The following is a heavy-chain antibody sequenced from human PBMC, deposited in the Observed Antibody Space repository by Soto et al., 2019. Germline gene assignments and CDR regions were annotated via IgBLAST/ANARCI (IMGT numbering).Heavy chain of an antibody. D-gene: IGHD3-10*01. CDR1: GFTFTSYA. CDR3: ARDGENSFDY. CDR2: ISSSGVSS. J-gene: IGHJ4*02. Sequence: PGGSLRLSCAASGFTFTSYAMSWVRQAPGKGLEWVSTISSSGVSSNHADSVKGRFTISRDNSKNTLYLQMNSLRAEDMAVYYCARDGENSFDYWGQGTLVTVSS. V-gene: IGHV3-23*01.